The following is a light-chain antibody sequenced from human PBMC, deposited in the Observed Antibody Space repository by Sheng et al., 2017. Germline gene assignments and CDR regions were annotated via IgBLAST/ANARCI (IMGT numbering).Light chain of an antibody. Sequence: EIVLTQSPGTLSLSPGETATLSCRASQSVATSLAWYQHRPGQAPRLLIYDASNRATGIPARFSGSGSGTDFTLTISSLEPEDFAVYYCQQRSNWPPLTFGGGTKVEIK. CDR3: QQRSNWPPLT. CDR2: DAS. V-gene: IGKV3-11*01. CDR1: QSVATS. J-gene: IGKJ4*01.